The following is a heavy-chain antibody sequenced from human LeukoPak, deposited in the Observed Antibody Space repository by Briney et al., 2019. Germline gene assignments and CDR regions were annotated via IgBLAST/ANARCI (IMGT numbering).Heavy chain of an antibody. D-gene: IGHD3-10*01. V-gene: IGHV3-48*03. J-gene: IGHJ4*02. CDR2: ISSSGSTI. CDR3: ASSTPLWFGELSDY. CDR1: GFTFSSYE. Sequence: GGPLRLSCAASGFTFSSYEMHWVRKAPGKGLEWVSYISSSGSTIYYADSVKGRFTISRDNAKNSLYLQMNSLRAEDTAVYYCASSTPLWFGELSDYWGQGTLVTVSS.